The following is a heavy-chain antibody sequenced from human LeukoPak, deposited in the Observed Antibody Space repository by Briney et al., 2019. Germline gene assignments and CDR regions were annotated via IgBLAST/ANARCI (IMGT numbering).Heavy chain of an antibody. CDR2: INGAGDNT. CDR1: GYTFSSHG. J-gene: IGHJ4*02. Sequence: GGSLRLSCAAYGYTFSSHGLTWVRQAPGKGLEWVSTINGAGDNTYYAETVKGRFTISRDNSKNTLYLQMHSLRAEDTAIYYCAKVSVCYGCYLDYWGQGTLVTVS. V-gene: IGHV3-23*01. CDR3: AKVSVCYGCYLDY. D-gene: IGHD3-16*01.